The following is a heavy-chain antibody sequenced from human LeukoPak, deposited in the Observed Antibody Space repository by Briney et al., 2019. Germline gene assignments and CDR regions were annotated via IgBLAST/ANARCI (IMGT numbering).Heavy chain of an antibody. Sequence: GGSLRLSCAASGFTFSSYAMHWVRQAPSKGLEWVAVISYDGSNKYYADSVKGRFTISRDNSKNTLYLQMNGLRAEDTAVYYCARDLAPVFDYWGQGTLVTVSS. CDR2: ISYDGSNK. V-gene: IGHV3-30*04. J-gene: IGHJ4*02. CDR3: ARDLAPVFDY. CDR1: GFTFSSYA. D-gene: IGHD3-10*02.